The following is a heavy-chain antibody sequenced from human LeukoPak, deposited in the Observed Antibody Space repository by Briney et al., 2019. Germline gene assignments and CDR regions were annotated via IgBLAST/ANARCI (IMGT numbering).Heavy chain of an antibody. D-gene: IGHD5-12*01. CDR2: ISYDGSNK. CDR1: GFTFSSYG. J-gene: IGHJ6*02. CDR3: AKDFTSGYSGYDFFYYYGMDV. Sequence: GRSLRLSCAASGFTFSSYGMHWVRQAPGKGLEGVAVISYDGSNKDYADSGKGRFTISRENSKNTLYLQMNSLRAEDTAVYYCAKDFTSGYSGYDFFYYYGMDVWGQGTTVTVSS. V-gene: IGHV3-30*18.